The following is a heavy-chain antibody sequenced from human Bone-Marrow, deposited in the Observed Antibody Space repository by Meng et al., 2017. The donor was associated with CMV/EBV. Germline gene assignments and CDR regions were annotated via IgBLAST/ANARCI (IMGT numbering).Heavy chain of an antibody. J-gene: IGHJ4*02. Sequence: LKKPGASVKVSCKASGYTFTGYYLHWVRQAPGQGLEWMGWISPDSGGTNYAQQFQGRVTMTRDTSISTAYMELSRLRSDDTAVYYCSYGSGSYYPFDYWGQGTLVTVSS. CDR2: ISPDSGGT. V-gene: IGHV1-2*02. CDR1: GYTFTGYY. D-gene: IGHD3-10*01. CDR3: SYGSGSYYPFDY.